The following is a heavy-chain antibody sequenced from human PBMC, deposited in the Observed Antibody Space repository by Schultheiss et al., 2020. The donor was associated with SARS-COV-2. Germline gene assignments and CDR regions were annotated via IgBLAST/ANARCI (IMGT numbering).Heavy chain of an antibody. CDR2: IIPIFGIA. J-gene: IGHJ2*01. CDR3: ARGGGHDYGDYWYFDL. CDR1: GGTFSSYA. D-gene: IGHD4-17*01. V-gene: IGHV1-69*10. Sequence: SVKVSCKASGGTFSSYAISWVRQAPGQGLEWMGGIIPIFGIANYAQKFQGRVTITADKSTSTAYMELSSLTSDDTAVYYCARGGGHDYGDYWYFDLWGRGALVTVSS.